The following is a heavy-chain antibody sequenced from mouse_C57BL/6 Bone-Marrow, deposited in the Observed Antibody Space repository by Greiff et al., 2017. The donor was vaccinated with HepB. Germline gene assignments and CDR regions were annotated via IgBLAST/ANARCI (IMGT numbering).Heavy chain of an antibody. Sequence: QVQLQQPGAELVKPGASVKLSCKASGYTFTSYWMHWVKQRPGQGLEWIGMIHPNSGSTNYNEKFKSKATLTVDKSSSTAYMQLSSLTSEDSAVYYCARFGHYYGSSPDFDVWGTGTTVTVSS. CDR2: IHPNSGST. V-gene: IGHV1-64*01. CDR1: GYTFTSYW. J-gene: IGHJ1*03. CDR3: ARFGHYYGSSPDFDV. D-gene: IGHD1-1*01.